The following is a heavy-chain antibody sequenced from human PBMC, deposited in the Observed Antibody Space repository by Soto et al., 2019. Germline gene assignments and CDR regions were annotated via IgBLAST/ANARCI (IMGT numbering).Heavy chain of an antibody. V-gene: IGHV1-69*13. CDR3: ARVGGSSGKGPFDY. CDR2: IIPIFGTA. CDR1: GGTFSSYA. D-gene: IGHD3-22*01. Sequence: ASVKVSCKASGGTFSSYAISWVRQAPGQGLEWMGGIIPIFGTANYAQKFQGRVTITADESTSTAYMELSSLRSEDTAVYYCARVGGSSGKGPFDYWGQGTPVTVS. J-gene: IGHJ4*02.